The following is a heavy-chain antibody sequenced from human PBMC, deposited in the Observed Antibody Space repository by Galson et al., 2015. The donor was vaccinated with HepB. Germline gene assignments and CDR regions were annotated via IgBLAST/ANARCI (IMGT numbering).Heavy chain of an antibody. CDR1: GFRFENYA. Sequence: SLRLSCAASGFRFENYAMHWLRLIPGKGLEWVSGISWKGYSTVYANSVKGRFIVPRDDADNSLALQMNSLRLEDTAFYYCAKSPYSASAAPTTYIESWGLGTLVTVSS. V-gene: IGHV3-9*01. CDR3: AKSPYSASAAPTTYIES. J-gene: IGHJ4*02. D-gene: IGHD5-12*01. CDR2: ISWKGYST.